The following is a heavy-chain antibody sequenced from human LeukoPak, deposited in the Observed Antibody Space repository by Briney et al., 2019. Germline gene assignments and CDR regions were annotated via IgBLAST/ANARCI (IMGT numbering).Heavy chain of an antibody. V-gene: IGHV1-2*02. J-gene: IGHJ6*03. Sequence: ASVTVSCKASGYTFTDYYMHWVRQAPGQGLEWMGWINPNSGGTNYAQKFQGRVTMTRDTSNSTAYMELSRLRSDDTAVYYCAREEEWELPGKDCYYYYMDVWGKGTTVTVSS. CDR2: INPNSGGT. D-gene: IGHD1-26*01. CDR1: GYTFTDYY. CDR3: AREEEWELPGKDCYYYYMDV.